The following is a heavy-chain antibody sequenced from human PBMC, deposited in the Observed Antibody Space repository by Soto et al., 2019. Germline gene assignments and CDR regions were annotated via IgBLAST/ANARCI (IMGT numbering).Heavy chain of an antibody. J-gene: IGHJ5*02. D-gene: IGHD1-26*01. CDR2: ISGSGAIT. CDR3: AKDNLLEGKFDP. V-gene: IGHV3-23*01. CDR1: GFTFSSYA. Sequence: PGGSLRLSCAASGFTFSSYAMSWVRQAPGKGLEWVSGISGSGAITYYADSVKGRFTISRDNSKNTLYLQMNSLRAEDTAVYYCAKDNLLEGKFDPWGQGTLVTVSS.